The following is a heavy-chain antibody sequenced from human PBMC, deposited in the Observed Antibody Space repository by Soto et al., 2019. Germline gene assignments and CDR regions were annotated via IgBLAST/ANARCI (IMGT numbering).Heavy chain of an antibody. V-gene: IGHV1-46*03. D-gene: IGHD2-2*01. Sequence: ASVKVSCKASGYTFTSYYMHWVRQAPGQGLEWMGIINPSGGSTSYAQKFQGRVTMTRDTSTSTVYMELSSLRSEDTAVYYCARAMTYCSSTSCKYYYYYMDVWGKGTTVTVSS. CDR1: GYTFTSYY. J-gene: IGHJ6*03. CDR3: ARAMTYCSSTSCKYYYYYMDV. CDR2: INPSGGST.